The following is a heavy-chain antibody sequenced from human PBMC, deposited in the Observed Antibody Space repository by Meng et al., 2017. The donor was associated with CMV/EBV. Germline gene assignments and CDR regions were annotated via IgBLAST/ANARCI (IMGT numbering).Heavy chain of an antibody. CDR3: ARLRIPARRVQYGLDA. CDR1: GGPIRSGGYY. Sequence: GSLRLSCTVSGGPIRSGGYYWAWIRQPPGKGLEWIGSILYSGNTYYKSSLKSRLIILVGTSKNQFSLRLSSVTAADTAVYYCARLRIPARRVQYGLDAWGQGTTVTVSS. J-gene: IGHJ6*02. V-gene: IGHV4-39*01. D-gene: IGHD6-6*01. CDR2: ILYSGNT.